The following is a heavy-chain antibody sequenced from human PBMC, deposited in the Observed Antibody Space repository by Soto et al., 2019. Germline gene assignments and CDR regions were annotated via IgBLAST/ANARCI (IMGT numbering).Heavy chain of an antibody. CDR2: SFPLLAMV. D-gene: IGHD1-26*01. CDR3: AKEDGAGFKS. Sequence: QVHLVQSGAEMKKPGSSVKVSCKVSGGDLTNSGISWVRQAPGQGLEWMGGSFPLLAMVDYSQNFKGRVTITADESTNTAYMALGSGRSKDTSVYDCAKEDGAGFKSWGQGALVMVSS. J-gene: IGHJ4*02. V-gene: IGHV1-69*04. CDR1: GGDLTNSG.